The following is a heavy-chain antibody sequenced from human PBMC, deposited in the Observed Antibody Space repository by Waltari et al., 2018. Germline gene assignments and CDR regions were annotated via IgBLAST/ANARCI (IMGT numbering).Heavy chain of an antibody. CDR3: VRYSSGSFD. Sequence: EVQLVESGGGLVQPGGSLRLSCAASGLIIRGYWMHWVRQAPGKGPVGVSRINSDESRTSYADSVRGRFTISRDNAKNTLYLQMDSLRVEDTAVYYCVRYSSGSFDWGQGTLVTVS. CDR2: INSDESRT. V-gene: IGHV3-74*01. J-gene: IGHJ4*02. CDR1: GLIIRGYW. D-gene: IGHD6-19*01.